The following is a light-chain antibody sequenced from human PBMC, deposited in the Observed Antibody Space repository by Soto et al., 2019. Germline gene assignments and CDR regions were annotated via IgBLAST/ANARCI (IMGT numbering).Light chain of an antibody. Sequence: EIVLTQSPGTLSLSPGERATLSCRASQSVSRSSLAWYQQKPGQAPRLLIYGASSRAPGIPDRFSGSGSGTDFTLTISRLEPEDFAVYYCQQYGSSRWTFGQGTKVEIK. CDR1: QSVSRSS. V-gene: IGKV3-20*01. CDR3: QQYGSSRWT. CDR2: GAS. J-gene: IGKJ1*01.